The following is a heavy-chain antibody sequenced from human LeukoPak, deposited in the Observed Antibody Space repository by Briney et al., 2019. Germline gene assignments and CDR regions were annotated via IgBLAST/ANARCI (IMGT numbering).Heavy chain of an antibody. CDR1: GYTFTSDG. CDR3: ARVISSSWYHHDY. D-gene: IGHD6-13*01. CDR2: LSTYNGST. Sequence: ASVKVSCKASGYTFTSDGLSWVRQAPGQGLEWMGWLSTYNGSTNYAQKFQDRVTMTTDTSTSTAFMELRSLRFDDTAMYYCARVISSSWYHHDYWGQGTLVSVSS. J-gene: IGHJ4*02. V-gene: IGHV1-18*01.